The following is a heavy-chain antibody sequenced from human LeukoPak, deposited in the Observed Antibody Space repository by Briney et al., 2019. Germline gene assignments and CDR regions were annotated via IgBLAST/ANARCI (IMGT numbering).Heavy chain of an antibody. V-gene: IGHV3-23*01. J-gene: IGHJ4*02. CDR2: ISGSGGST. Sequence: GGSLRLSCAASGFTFSTYAMNWARQAPGKGLEWVSGISGSGGSTTYADTVKGRFTISRYNSKNTLYLQMNSLRAEDTAVYYCARGSGWLDYWGQGTLVSVSS. CDR3: ARGSGWLDY. CDR1: GFTFSTYA. D-gene: IGHD6-19*01.